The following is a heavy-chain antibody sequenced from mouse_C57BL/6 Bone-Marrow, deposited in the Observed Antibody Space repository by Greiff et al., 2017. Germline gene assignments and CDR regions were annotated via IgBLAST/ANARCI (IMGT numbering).Heavy chain of an antibody. CDR1: GYTFTGYW. J-gene: IGHJ2*01. Sequence: QVQLQQSGAELMKPGASVKLSCKATGYTFTGYWIEWVKQRPGHGLEWIGEILPGGGSTNYNEKFKGKATFTADTSSKTAYMQLSSLTTEDSAIYYCARDDGYLYYFDYWGQGTTLTVSS. CDR3: ARDDGYLYYFDY. V-gene: IGHV1-9*01. CDR2: ILPGGGST. D-gene: IGHD2-3*01.